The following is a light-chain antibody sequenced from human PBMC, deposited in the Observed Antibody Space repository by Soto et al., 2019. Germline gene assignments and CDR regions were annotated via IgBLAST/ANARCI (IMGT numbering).Light chain of an antibody. CDR1: SSDVGSYNV. J-gene: IGLJ2*01. V-gene: IGLV2-23*01. CDR2: EGS. Sequence: QSALTQPASVSGSPGQSITISCTGTSSDVGSYNVVSWYQHHPGKAPKLMIYEGSKRPSGVFNRFSGSKSGNTASLTISGLHAEDEADYYCCSYAGSRTLVFGGGTKLTVL. CDR3: CSYAGSRTLV.